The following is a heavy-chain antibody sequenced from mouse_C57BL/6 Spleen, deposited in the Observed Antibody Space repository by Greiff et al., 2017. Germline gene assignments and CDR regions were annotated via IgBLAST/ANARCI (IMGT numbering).Heavy chain of an antibody. J-gene: IGHJ1*03. CDR2: IHPNSGST. CDR1: GYTFTSYW. Sequence: VQLQQPGAELVKPGASVKLSCKASGYTFTSYWMHWVKQRPGQGLEWIGMIHPNSGSTNYNEKFKSKATLTADKSSSTAYMQLSSLTSEDSAVYYYARSHYYGSSYDWYFDVWGTGTTVTVSS. CDR3: ARSHYYGSSYDWYFDV. D-gene: IGHD1-1*01. V-gene: IGHV1-64*01.